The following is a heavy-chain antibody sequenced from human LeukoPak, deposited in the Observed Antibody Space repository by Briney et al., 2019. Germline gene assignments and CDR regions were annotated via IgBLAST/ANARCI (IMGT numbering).Heavy chain of an antibody. CDR2: IYYSGST. D-gene: IGHD6-19*01. V-gene: IGHV4-61*01. J-gene: IGHJ6*04. CDR3: ARDRRIAVAGTRYYYYGMDV. Sequence: SETLSLTCTVSGGSVSSGSYYWGWIRQPPGKGLEWVGYIYYSGSTNYNPSLKSRVTISVDTSKNQFSLKLSSVTAADTAVYYCARDRRIAVAGTRYYYYGMDVWGKGTTVTVSS. CDR1: GGSVSSGSYY.